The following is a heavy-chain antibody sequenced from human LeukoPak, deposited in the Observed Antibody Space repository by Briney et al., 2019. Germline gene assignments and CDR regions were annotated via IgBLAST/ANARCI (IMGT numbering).Heavy chain of an antibody. CDR1: GFTFGSYW. Sequence: PGGSLRLSCVGSGFTFGSYWMSWVRQAPGKGLEWVANIKHDGSDHYYADSVAGRFTISRDNAKNSLYLEMSSLIAEDAAVYFCVRHPGSYNVLTGYSYYFDYWGQGTLVTVSS. D-gene: IGHD3-9*01. V-gene: IGHV3-7*01. CDR3: VRHPGSYNVLTGYSYYFDY. CDR2: IKHDGSDH. J-gene: IGHJ4*02.